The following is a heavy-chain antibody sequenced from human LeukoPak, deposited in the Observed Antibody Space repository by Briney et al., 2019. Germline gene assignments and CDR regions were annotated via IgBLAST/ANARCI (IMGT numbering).Heavy chain of an antibody. V-gene: IGHV3-23*01. CDR2: ISGSGGST. CDR3: AKVYGSGSYYNTYYYYYMDV. J-gene: IGHJ6*03. Sequence: PGGSLRLSCAASGFTFSSYEMNWVRQAPGKGLEWVSAISGSGGSTYYADSVKGRFTISRDNSKNTLYLQMNSLRAEDTAVYYCAKVYGSGSYYNTYYYYYMDVWGKGTTVTISS. D-gene: IGHD3-10*01. CDR1: GFTFSSYE.